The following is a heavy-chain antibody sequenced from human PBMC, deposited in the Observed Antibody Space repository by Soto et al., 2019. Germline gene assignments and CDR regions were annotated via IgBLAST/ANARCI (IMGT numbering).Heavy chain of an antibody. V-gene: IGHV6-1*01. CDR1: GDSVSSDSTA. J-gene: IGHJ6*02. CDR2: TYYRSKWYN. D-gene: IGHD6-6*01. CDR3: ARAKEYSSSSGMDG. Sequence: SQTLSLTCAISGDSVSSDSTAWNWIRQSPSRGLEWLGRTYYRSKWYNDYAVSVKSRVTISPDTSKNQFSLQLNSVTPEDTAVYYCARAKEYSSSSGMDGWAQGTTVTVSS.